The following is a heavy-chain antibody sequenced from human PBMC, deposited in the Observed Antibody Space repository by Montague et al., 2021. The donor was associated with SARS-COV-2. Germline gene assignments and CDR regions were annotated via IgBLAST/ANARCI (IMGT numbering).Heavy chain of an antibody. D-gene: IGHD3-10*01. V-gene: IGHV3-30*18. CDR3: AKDATIFWFERGRGTFDN. J-gene: IGHJ4*02. CDR2: ISYEGSIQ. Sequence: SLRLSCAASGFTFSSYSMNWVRQAPGQGLEWVAVISYEGSIQYYADSVKGRFAISRDWSKNTLDLQMSSLRPEDTAVYYCAKDATIFWFERGRGTFDNWGRGTLVAVSS. CDR1: GFTFSSYS.